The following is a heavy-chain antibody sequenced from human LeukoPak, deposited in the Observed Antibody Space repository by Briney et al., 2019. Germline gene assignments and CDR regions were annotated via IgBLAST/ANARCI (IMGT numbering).Heavy chain of an antibody. CDR1: GGSMSRTNW. J-gene: IGHJ4*02. CDR3: VSVAGHYFDY. D-gene: IGHD6-19*01. Sequence: PSETLSLTCDVSGGSMSRTNWWSWVRQPPGKGLEWIGEIYHTGSTNYKASLQSRISISVDKSKNQFSLNLTSVTAADTAVYYCVSVAGHYFDYWGQGTLVTVSS. CDR2: IYHTGST. V-gene: IGHV4-4*02.